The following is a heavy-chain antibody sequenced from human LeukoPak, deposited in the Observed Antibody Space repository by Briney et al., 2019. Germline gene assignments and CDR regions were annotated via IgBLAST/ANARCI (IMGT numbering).Heavy chain of an antibody. Sequence: SETLSLTCTVSGGSISSYYWSWIRQPPGKGLEWIGYIYYSGSTNYNPSLKSRVTISVDTSKNQFSLKLSSVTAADTAVYYCATRGYSYGEFDYWGQGTLVTVYS. J-gene: IGHJ4*02. V-gene: IGHV4-59*01. CDR2: IYYSGST. CDR3: ATRGYSYGEFDY. CDR1: GGSISSYY. D-gene: IGHD5-18*01.